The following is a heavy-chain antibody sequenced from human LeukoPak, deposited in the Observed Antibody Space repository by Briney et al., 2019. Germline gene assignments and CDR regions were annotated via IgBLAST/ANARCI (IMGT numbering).Heavy chain of an antibody. CDR3: ARDCGYIDY. V-gene: IGHV3-9*01. J-gene: IGHJ4*02. Sequence: GRSLRLSCAASGFTFDDYAMHWVRQAPGKGLEWVSCISWNSGSIGYADSVKGRFTISRDNSKNTLYLQMNSLRAEDTAVYYCARDCGYIDYWGQGTLVTVSS. CDR1: GFTFDDYA. CDR2: ISWNSGSI. D-gene: IGHD3-22*01.